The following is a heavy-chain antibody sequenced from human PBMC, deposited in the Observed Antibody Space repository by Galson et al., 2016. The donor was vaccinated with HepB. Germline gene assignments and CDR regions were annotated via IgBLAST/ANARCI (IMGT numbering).Heavy chain of an antibody. Sequence: TLSLTCSVSGDSISSGTYYWSWIRQPAGRGLEWIGRVYSSGSTNYNPSLKSRATISVDTSKNRFSLRLGSVTDADTALYYCARDTYYFWDGFTSYAFDIWGQGRMVTVSS. V-gene: IGHV4-61*02. CDR3: ARDTYYFWDGFTSYAFDI. D-gene: IGHD3-3*01. CDR2: VYSSGST. J-gene: IGHJ3*02. CDR1: GDSISSGTYY.